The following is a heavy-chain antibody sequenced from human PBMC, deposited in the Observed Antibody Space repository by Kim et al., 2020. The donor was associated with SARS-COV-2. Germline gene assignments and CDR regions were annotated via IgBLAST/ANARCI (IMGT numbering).Heavy chain of an antibody. CDR1: GDSISSSTFY. D-gene: IGHD3-16*01. CDR2: IHYSGST. J-gene: IGHJ4*02. V-gene: IGHV4-39*01. Sequence: SETLSLTCSVSGDSISSSTFYWGWIRQPPGKGLEWIGAIHYSGSTYSNPSLKSLVTISVDTSKNQFSLNLNSVTAADTSVYYCARHAYYWGQRTLVTVSS. CDR3: ARHAYY.